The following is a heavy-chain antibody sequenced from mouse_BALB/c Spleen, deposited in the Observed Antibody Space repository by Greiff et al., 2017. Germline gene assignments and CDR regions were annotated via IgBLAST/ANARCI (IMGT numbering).Heavy chain of an antibody. D-gene: IGHD2-4*01. Sequence: VQLQQSGPELVKPGASVKIPCKASGYTFTDYNMDWVKQSHGKSLEWIGDINPNNGGTIYNQKFKGKATLTVDKSSSTAYMELRSLTSEDTAVYYCARGGDYDEAWFAYWGQGTLVTVSA. J-gene: IGHJ3*01. CDR3: ARGGDYDEAWFAY. CDR1: GYTFTDYN. CDR2: INPNNGGT. V-gene: IGHV1-18*01.